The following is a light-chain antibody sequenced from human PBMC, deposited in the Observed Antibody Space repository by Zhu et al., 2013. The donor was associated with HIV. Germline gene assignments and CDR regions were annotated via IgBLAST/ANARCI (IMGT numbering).Light chain of an antibody. CDR1: QSVATW. V-gene: IGKV1-5*03. J-gene: IGKJ2*01. CDR2: TAS. CDR3: QQYNLYWT. Sequence: DIQMTQSPSTLSASVGDRVTITCRASQSVATWLAWYQQKPGRAPRLLIHTASSLETGVPSRFSGSGSGTEFTLTISSLQPDDFATYYCQQYNLYWTFGQGTQVELK.